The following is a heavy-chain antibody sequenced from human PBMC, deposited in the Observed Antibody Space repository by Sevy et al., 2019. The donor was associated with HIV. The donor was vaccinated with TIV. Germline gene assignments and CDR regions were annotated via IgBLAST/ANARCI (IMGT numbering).Heavy chain of an antibody. Sequence: GGSLRLSCAVSGFTINSYAVNWVRQAPGKGLGWLSSISDDSRYIYYSDSVKGRFTISRANAKNLLFLQMNNLRVEDTAIYYCARDFTIFGVVSGIDYWGQGNLVTVSS. J-gene: IGHJ4*01. CDR1: GFTINSYA. V-gene: IGHV3-21*04. D-gene: IGHD3-3*01. CDR2: ISDDSRYI. CDR3: ARDFTIFGVVSGIDY.